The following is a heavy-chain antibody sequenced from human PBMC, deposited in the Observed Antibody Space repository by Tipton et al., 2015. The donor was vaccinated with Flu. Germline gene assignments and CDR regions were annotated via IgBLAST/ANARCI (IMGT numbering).Heavy chain of an antibody. V-gene: IGHV3-30*18. CDR2: ISYDGSNK. J-gene: IGHJ6*02. D-gene: IGHD3-3*01. CDR1: GFTFSSYG. CDR3: AKDPLSFWLERSGYGMDV. Sequence: SLRLSCAASGFTFSSYGMHWVRQAPGKGLEWVAVISYDGSNKYYADSVKGRFTISRDNSKNTLYLQMNSLRAEDTAVYYCAKDPLSFWLERSGYGMDVWGQGTTVTVSS.